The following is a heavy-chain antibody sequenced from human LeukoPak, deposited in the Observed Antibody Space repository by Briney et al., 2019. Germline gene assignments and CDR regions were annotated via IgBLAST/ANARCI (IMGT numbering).Heavy chain of an antibody. D-gene: IGHD3-10*01. CDR2: INHSGST. J-gene: IGHJ4*02. CDR3: ARVGADGSGFLFDY. V-gene: IGHV4-34*01. Sequence: PTESLSLTCAVYGGSFSGYYWSWIRQPPGKGLEWIGEINHSGSTNYNPSLKSRVTISVDTSKNQFSLKLSSVTAADTAVYYCARVGADGSGFLFDYWGQGTLVTVSS. CDR1: GGSFSGYY.